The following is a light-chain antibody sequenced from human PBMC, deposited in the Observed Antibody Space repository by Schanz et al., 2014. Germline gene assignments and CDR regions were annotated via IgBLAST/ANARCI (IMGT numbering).Light chain of an antibody. J-gene: IGKJ3*01. Sequence: DIQMTQSPSSLSASVGDRVTITCRARQSITSYLHWFQQKPGKAPKLLIYAASSLQSGVPSRFSGSGSGTDFTLTISSLQPEDFATYYCQQSYSLPPTFGPGTKVDIK. V-gene: IGKV1-39*01. CDR2: AAS. CDR1: QSITSY. CDR3: QQSYSLPPT.